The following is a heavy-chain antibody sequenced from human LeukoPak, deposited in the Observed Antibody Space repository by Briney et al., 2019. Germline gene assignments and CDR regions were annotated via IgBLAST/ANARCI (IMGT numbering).Heavy chain of an antibody. CDR3: ARESLSKYYYGSGSYYIYYYYGMDV. CDR1: GFTFSSYG. V-gene: IGHV3-33*01. J-gene: IGHJ6*04. CDR2: IWYDGSNK. D-gene: IGHD3-10*01. Sequence: GGSLRLSCAASGFTFSSYGMHWVRQAPGKGLEWVAVIWYDGSNKYYADSVKGRFTISRDNSKNTLYLQTNSLRAEDTAVYYCARESLSKYYYGSGSYYIYYYYGMDVWGKGTTVTVSS.